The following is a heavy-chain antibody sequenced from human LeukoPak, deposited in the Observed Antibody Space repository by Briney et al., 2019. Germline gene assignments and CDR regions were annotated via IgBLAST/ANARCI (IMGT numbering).Heavy chain of an antibody. V-gene: IGHV3-30*03. CDR3: ARDQPRYYYDSSGYYYPYYYYYGMDV. Sequence: PGGSLRLSCAASGFTFSSYVMHWVRQAPGKGLEWVAVISYDGSNKYYADSVKGRFTISRDNSKNTLYLQMNSLRAEDTAVYYCARDQPRYYYDSSGYYYPYYYYYGMDVWGQGTTVTVSS. CDR1: GFTFSSYV. J-gene: IGHJ6*02. CDR2: ISYDGSNK. D-gene: IGHD3-22*01.